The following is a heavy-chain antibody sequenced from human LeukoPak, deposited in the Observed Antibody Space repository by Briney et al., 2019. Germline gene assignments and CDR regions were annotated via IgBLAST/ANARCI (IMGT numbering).Heavy chain of an antibody. J-gene: IGHJ4*02. CDR1: GFTFSSYS. CDR2: ISSSSSYI. V-gene: IGHV3-21*01. Sequence: GGSLRLSCAASGFTFSSYSMNWVRQAPGKGLEWVSSISSSSSYIYYADSVKGRFTISRDNAKNSLYLQMNSLRAEDTAVYYCARDLGGLGGYYSYWGQGTLVTVSS. CDR3: ARDLGGLGGYYSY. D-gene: IGHD3-3*01.